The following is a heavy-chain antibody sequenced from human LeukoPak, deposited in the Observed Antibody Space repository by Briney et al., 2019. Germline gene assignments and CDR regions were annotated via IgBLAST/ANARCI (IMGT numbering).Heavy chain of an antibody. CDR1: GFTFSSYG. V-gene: IGHV3-33*01. Sequence: GRSLRLSCAASGFTFSSYGMHWVRQAPGKGLEWVAVIWYDGSNKYYADSVKGRFTISRDNSKNTLYLQMNSLRAEDTAVYYCAGGPQWLVHYNWFDPWGQGTLVTVSS. CDR2: IWYDGSNK. CDR3: AGGPQWLVHYNWFDP. D-gene: IGHD6-19*01. J-gene: IGHJ5*02.